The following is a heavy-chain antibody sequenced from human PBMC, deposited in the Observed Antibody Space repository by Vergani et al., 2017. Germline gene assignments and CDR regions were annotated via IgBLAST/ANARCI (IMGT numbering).Heavy chain of an antibody. D-gene: IGHD2-2*01. V-gene: IGHV3-73*01. CDR3: TRRYCSSTSCYYFDY. J-gene: IGHJ4*02. Sequence: EVQLLESGGGLVQPGGSLRLSCAASGFTFSGSAMHWVRQASGKGLEWVGRIRSKANSYATAYAASVKGRFTISRDDSKNTAYLQMNSLKTEDTAVYYCTRRYCSSTSCYYFDYWGQGTLVTVSS. CDR1: GFTFSGSA. CDR2: IRSKANSYAT.